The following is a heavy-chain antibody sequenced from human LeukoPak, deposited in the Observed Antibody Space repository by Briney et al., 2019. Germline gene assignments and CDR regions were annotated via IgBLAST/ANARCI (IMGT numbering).Heavy chain of an antibody. V-gene: IGHV3-23*01. Sequence: GGSLRLSCAASGITFSSDAMHWVRQAPGRGLEWVSLIVASSGSTFYADSVKGRFTISRDSSKNTLYLQMNSLRAEDMAVYYCAKGAYDYIEMGYFDYWGQGTLVTVSS. J-gene: IGHJ4*02. CDR2: IVASSGST. CDR3: AKGAYDYIEMGYFDY. D-gene: IGHD5-12*01. CDR1: GITFSSDA.